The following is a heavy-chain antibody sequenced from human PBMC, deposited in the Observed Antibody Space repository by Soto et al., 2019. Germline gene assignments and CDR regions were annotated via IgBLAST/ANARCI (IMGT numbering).Heavy chain of an antibody. D-gene: IGHD4-17*01. CDR1: GFTFSSYW. Sequence: GSLRLSCAASGFTFSSYWMSWVRQAPGKGLEWVANIKQDGSEKYYVDSVKGRFTISRDNAKNSLYLQMNSLRAEDTAVYYCARDLATVTTRGVGYWGQGTLVTVSS. V-gene: IGHV3-7*03. CDR2: IKQDGSEK. CDR3: ARDLATVTTRGVGY. J-gene: IGHJ4*02.